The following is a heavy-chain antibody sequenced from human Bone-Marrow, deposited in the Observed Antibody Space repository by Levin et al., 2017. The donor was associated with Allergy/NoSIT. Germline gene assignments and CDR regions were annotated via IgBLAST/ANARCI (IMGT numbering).Heavy chain of an antibody. CDR2: IYYSGST. CDR1: GGSISSYY. Sequence: SETLSLTCTVSGGSISSYYWSWIRQPPGKGLEWIGYIYYSGSTNYNPSLKSRVTISVDTSKNQFSLKLSSVTAADTAVYYCARAGYSGYGYYYYGMDVWGQGTTVTVSS. D-gene: IGHD5-12*01. CDR3: ARAGYSGYGYYYYGMDV. J-gene: IGHJ6*02. V-gene: IGHV4-59*01.